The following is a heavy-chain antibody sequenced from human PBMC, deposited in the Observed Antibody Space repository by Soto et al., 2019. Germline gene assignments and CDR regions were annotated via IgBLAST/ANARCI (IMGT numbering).Heavy chain of an antibody. CDR3: ASSAGLDHLLNYYGLNV. J-gene: IGHJ6*02. CDR1: GGPSTILP. V-gene: IGHV1-69*01. D-gene: IGHD6-13*01. Sequence: VFLFRPSPGGKKPGPSGKFSSKAPGGPSTILPFSWVRRPPGQGLGWLGGTIPVLGTPNYAQKFQARLTVTADASTTTVHMELSSLRSDDTAVYYCASSAGLDHLLNYYGLNVWGQGTTVTVSS. CDR2: TIPVLGTP.